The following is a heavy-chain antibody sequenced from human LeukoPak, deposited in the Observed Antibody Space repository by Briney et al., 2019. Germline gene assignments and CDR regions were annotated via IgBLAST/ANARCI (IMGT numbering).Heavy chain of an antibody. V-gene: IGHV4-39*01. D-gene: IGHD1-26*01. J-gene: IGHJ3*02. CDR2: IYSDGTT. CDR3: AKHRGSFFEAFDI. CDR1: GGSISTYY. Sequence: PSETLSLTCTVSGGSISTYYWGWIRQPPGQGLEWIGSIYSDGTTYYNPSLKSRVSMSADTSKNHFSLWLSSVTAADMAVYYCAKHRGSFFEAFDIWGQGTAVSVSS.